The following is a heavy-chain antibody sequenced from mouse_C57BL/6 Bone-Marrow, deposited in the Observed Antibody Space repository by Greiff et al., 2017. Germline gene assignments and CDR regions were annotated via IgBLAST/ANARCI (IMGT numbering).Heavy chain of an antibody. Sequence: VQLQESGPGLVAPSQSLSITCTVSGFSLTSYGVSWVRQPPGKGLEWLGVIWGDGGTNYHSALISRLGISKENSKSQVFLKLTSLQTDDTATYDCAKHFDYWGQGTTLTVSS. CDR2: IWGDGGT. CDR3: AKHFDY. V-gene: IGHV2-3*01. J-gene: IGHJ2*01. CDR1: GFSLTSYG.